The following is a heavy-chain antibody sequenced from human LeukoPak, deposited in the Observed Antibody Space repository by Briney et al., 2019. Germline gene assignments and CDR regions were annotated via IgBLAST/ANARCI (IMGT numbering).Heavy chain of an antibody. V-gene: IGHV4-34*01. D-gene: IGHD2-21*01. CDR2: INHSGST. Sequence: SETLSLTCAVYGGSFSGYYWSWIRQPPGKGLEWIGEINHSGSTNYNPSLKSRVTISVDTSKNQFSLKLSSVTAADTAVYYCASIPSMRGYYYYGMDVWGQGTTVTVSS. CDR3: ASIPSMRGYYYYGMDV. CDR1: GGSFSGYY. J-gene: IGHJ6*02.